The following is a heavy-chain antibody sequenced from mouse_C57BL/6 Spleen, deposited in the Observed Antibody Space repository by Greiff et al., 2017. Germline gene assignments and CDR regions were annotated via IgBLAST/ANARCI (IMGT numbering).Heavy chain of an antibody. Sequence: LVESGAELVKPGASVKLSCKASGYTFTSYWMQWVKQRPGQGLEWIGEIDPSDSYTNYNQKFKGKATLTVDTSSSTAYMQLSSLTSEDSAVYYCVLTGRGFAYWGQGTLVTVSA. J-gene: IGHJ3*01. CDR1: GYTFTSYW. V-gene: IGHV1-50*01. D-gene: IGHD4-1*01. CDR2: IDPSDSYT. CDR3: VLTGRGFAY.